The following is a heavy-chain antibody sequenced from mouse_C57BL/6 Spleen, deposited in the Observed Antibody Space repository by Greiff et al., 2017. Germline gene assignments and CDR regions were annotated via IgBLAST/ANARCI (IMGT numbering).Heavy chain of an antibody. V-gene: IGHV5-12*01. CDR3: ARHGGGYFDY. J-gene: IGHJ2*01. Sequence: EVKLMESGGGLVQPGGSLKLSCAASGFTFSDYYMYWVRQTPEKRLEWVAYISNGGGSTYYPDTVKGPFTISRDNAKNTLYLQMSRLKSEDTAMYYCARHGGGYFDYWGQGTTLTVSS. CDR1: GFTFSDYY. CDR2: ISNGGGST.